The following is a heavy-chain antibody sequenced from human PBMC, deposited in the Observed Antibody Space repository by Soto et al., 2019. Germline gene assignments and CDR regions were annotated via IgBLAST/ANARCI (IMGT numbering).Heavy chain of an antibody. CDR2: ISYDGSNK. CDR3: ARSRRAYSSSWSEYYYGMDV. J-gene: IGHJ6*02. CDR1: GFTFSSYA. Sequence: PGGSLRLSCAASGFTFSSYAMHWVRQAPGKGLEWVAVISYDGSNKYYADSVKGRFTISRDNSKNTLYLQMNSLRAEDTAVYYCARSRRAYSSSWSEYYYGMDVWGQGTTVTVSS. D-gene: IGHD6-13*01. V-gene: IGHV3-30-3*01.